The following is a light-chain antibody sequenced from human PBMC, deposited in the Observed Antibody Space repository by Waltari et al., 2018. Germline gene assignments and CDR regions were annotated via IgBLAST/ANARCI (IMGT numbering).Light chain of an antibody. J-gene: IGKJ1*01. V-gene: IGKV3-20*01. CDR2: ETY. Sequence: KYLAWYQQRPGQAPRLLIYETYRRATGIPDRFSGSGSGTDFSLTLSGLEPEDFAVYYCQKYESLPATFGQGTTVEIK. CDR3: QKYESLPAT. CDR1: KY.